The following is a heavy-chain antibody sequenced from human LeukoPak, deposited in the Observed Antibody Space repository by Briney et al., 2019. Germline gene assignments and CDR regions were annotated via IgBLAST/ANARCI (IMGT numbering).Heavy chain of an antibody. Sequence: GGSLRLSCAASGLTFTTYAMSWARQAPGKGLEWVSAVSGGGGTAYYADSVKGRFTISKDNSKSTLSLQMDSLRAEDTAIYYCAKCNGGDCYKDVFDIWGQGTMVTVSS. CDR3: AKCNGGDCYKDVFDI. CDR2: VSGGGGTA. V-gene: IGHV3-23*01. CDR1: GLTFTTYA. J-gene: IGHJ3*02. D-gene: IGHD2-21*02.